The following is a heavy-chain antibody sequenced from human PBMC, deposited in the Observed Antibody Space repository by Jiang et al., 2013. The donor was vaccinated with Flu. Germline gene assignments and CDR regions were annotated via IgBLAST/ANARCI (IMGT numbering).Heavy chain of an antibody. CDR3: ARSALDSSRTLPESNWFDP. CDR2: IDPSDSYT. D-gene: IGHD6-13*01. CDR1: GYSFTSYW. J-gene: IGHJ5*02. V-gene: IGHV5-10-1*01. Sequence: VKKPGESLRISCKGSGYSFTSYWISWVRQMPGKGLEWMGRIDPSDSYTNYSPSFQGHVTISADKSISTAYLQWSSLKASDTAMYYCARSALDSSRTLPESNWFDPWGQGTLVTVSS.